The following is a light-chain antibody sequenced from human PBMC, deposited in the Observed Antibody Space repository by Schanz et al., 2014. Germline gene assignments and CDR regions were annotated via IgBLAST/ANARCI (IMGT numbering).Light chain of an antibody. CDR1: QTVDSKD. Sequence: VLTQSPGTLSVSPGETATLSCRASQTVDSKDLGWYQQKPGQTPRLLMYGTSNRATGVPDRFSGSGSGTDFTLTISRLEPEDFAVYYCHQYGRSSWTFGQGTKVEVK. J-gene: IGKJ1*01. CDR2: GTS. CDR3: HQYGRSSWT. V-gene: IGKV3-20*01.